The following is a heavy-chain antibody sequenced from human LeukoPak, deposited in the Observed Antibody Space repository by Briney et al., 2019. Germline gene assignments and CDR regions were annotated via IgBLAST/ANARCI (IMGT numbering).Heavy chain of an antibody. CDR2: ISGSGGST. Sequence: GGSLRLSCAASGFTFSSYAMSWVRQAPGKGLEWVSAISGSGGSTYYADSVKGRFTISRDNSKNTLYLQMNSLRAEDTAVYYCANFRFRRSTPDAFDIWGQGTLVTVSS. D-gene: IGHD3-10*01. CDR3: ANFRFRRSTPDAFDI. J-gene: IGHJ3*02. V-gene: IGHV3-23*01. CDR1: GFTFSSYA.